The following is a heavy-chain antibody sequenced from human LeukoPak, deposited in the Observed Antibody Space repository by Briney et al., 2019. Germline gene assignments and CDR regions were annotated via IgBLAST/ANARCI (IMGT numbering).Heavy chain of an antibody. D-gene: IGHD3-3*01. Sequence: SETLSLTCTVSGGSISSYYWSWIRQPPGKGLEWIGYIHYSGSTNYNPSLKSRVTISVDTSKNQFSLKLSSVTAADTAVYYCARAGNFWSGMDVWGQGTTVTVSS. CDR3: ARAGNFWSGMDV. CDR2: IHYSGST. CDR1: GGSISSYY. J-gene: IGHJ6*02. V-gene: IGHV4-59*01.